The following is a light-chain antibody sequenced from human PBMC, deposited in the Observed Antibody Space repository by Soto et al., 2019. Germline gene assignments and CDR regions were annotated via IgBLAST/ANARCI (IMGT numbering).Light chain of an antibody. CDR2: GPY. CDR1: QSVSSN. Sequence: EIVMTQSPATLSVSPGERATLSCRASQSVSSNLAWYQQKPGQAPRLLIYGPYTRATGIPARFSGSGSGTEFTLTISSLQSEDFAVYYCQQYNNWPLTFGGGTKVEIK. CDR3: QQYNNWPLT. V-gene: IGKV3-15*01. J-gene: IGKJ4*01.